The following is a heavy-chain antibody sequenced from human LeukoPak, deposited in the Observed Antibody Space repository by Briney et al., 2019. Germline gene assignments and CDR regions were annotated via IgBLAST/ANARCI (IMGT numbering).Heavy chain of an antibody. CDR3: AKGILYQGYRSSWYPFDY. V-gene: IGHV3-23*01. CDR2: ISGSGGST. CDR1: GFTFSSYA. Sequence: GGSLRLSCAASGFTFSSYAMSWVRQAPGKGLEWVSAISGSGGSTYYADSVKGRFTISRDNSKNTLYLQMNSLRAEDTAVYYCAKGILYQGYRSSWYPFDYWGQGTLVTVSS. D-gene: IGHD6-13*01. J-gene: IGHJ4*02.